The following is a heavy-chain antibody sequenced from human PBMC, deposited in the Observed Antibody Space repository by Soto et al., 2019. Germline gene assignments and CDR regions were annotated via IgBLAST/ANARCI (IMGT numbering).Heavy chain of an antibody. CDR1: GASISGFY. V-gene: IGHV4-4*07. D-gene: IGHD1-1*01. CDR3: VRDGTKTLRDWFDP. J-gene: IGHJ5*02. Sequence: SETLSLSCPVSGASISGFYWSWIRKSAGKGLEWIGRIYATGTTDYNPSLKSRVMMSVDTSKKQFSLKLRSVTAADTAVYYCVRDGTKTLRDWFDPWGQGISVTVSS. CDR2: IYATGTT.